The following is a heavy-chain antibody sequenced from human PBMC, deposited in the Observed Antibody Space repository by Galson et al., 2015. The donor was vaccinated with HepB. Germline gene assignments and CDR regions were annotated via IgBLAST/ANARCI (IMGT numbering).Heavy chain of an antibody. CDR3: ARVSGYCSSTSCYNGMDV. V-gene: IGHV3-11*06. CDR2: ISSSSSYT. Sequence: SLRLSCAASGFTFSDYYMSWIRQAPGKGLEWVSYISSSSSYTNYADSVKGRFTISRDNAKNSLYLQMNSLRAEDTAVYYCARVSGYCSSTSCYNGMDVWGQGTTVTVSS. D-gene: IGHD2-2*02. J-gene: IGHJ6*02. CDR1: GFTFSDYY.